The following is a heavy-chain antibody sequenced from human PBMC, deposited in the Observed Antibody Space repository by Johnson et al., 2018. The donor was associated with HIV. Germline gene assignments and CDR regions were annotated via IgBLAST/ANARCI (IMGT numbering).Heavy chain of an antibody. Sequence: VQLVESVGGLVQPGTSLRLSCAASGFTFRSYAMSWVRKAPGKGLEWVSGIHWNGGSTGYEDSVMGRFTISRDNDKKSLYLQMNSLRAEDTALYYCARWIRYCGGDCYDVFDIWGQGTKVTVSS. J-gene: IGHJ3*02. CDR2: IHWNGGST. CDR1: GFTFRSYA. D-gene: IGHD2-21*02. V-gene: IGHV3-20*04. CDR3: ARWIRYCGGDCYDVFDI.